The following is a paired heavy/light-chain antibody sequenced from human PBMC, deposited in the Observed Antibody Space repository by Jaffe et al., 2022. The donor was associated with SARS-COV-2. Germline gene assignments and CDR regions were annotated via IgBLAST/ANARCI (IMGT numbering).Heavy chain of an antibody. D-gene: IGHD1-26*01. CDR3: AMGGAPGAPLDY. CDR2: IYYSGST. Sequence: QVQLQESGPGLVKPSQTLSLTCTVSGGSISSGDYYWSWIRQPPGKGLEWIGYIYYSGSTYYNPSLKSRVTISVDTSKNQFSLKLSSVTAADTAVYYCAMGGAPGAPLDYWGQGTLVTVSS. J-gene: IGHJ4*02. CDR1: GGSISSGDYY. V-gene: IGHV4-30-4*01.
Light chain of an antibody. CDR1: SSNIGSNT. J-gene: IGLJ3*02. V-gene: IGLV1-44*01. CDR2: SNN. Sequence: QSVLTQPPSASGTPGQRVTISCSGSSSNIGSNTVNWYQQLPGTAPKLLIYSNNQRPSGVPDRFSGSKSGTSASLAISGLQSEDEADYYCAAWDDSLNAHWVFGGGTKLTVL. CDR3: AAWDDSLNAHWV.